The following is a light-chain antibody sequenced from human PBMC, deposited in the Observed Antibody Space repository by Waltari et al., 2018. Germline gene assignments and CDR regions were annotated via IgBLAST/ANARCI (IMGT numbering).Light chain of an antibody. V-gene: IGKV1-33*01. J-gene: IGKJ2*01. CDR1: QDITTS. CDR3: QHYHSLPYT. Sequence: DIQLPQSPSSLSAAVRDRVTITCQATQDITTSLSWFQQKPGKAPQLLIYDASSLQAGVPSMFSGTGSGTAFSFTITSLQPEDSATYYCQHYHSLPYTFGRGTKLQIK. CDR2: DAS.